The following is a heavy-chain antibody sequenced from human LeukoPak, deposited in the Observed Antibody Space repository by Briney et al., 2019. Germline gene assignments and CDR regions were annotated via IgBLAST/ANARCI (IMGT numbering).Heavy chain of an antibody. D-gene: IGHD2-2*01. V-gene: IGHV3-23*01. CDR3: AKDRHAPGRYCSSTSCFPFDS. J-gene: IGHJ5*01. CDR1: GFTFSDYG. Sequence: GGTLRLSCAASGFTFSDYGMSWVRQAPGKGLEWVSSISGSGGSTYYTDSVTGRFTISRDNSKNTLFLQMNSLRAEDTAVYYCAKDRHAPGRYCSSTSCFPFDSWGQGTLVTVSS. CDR2: ISGSGGST.